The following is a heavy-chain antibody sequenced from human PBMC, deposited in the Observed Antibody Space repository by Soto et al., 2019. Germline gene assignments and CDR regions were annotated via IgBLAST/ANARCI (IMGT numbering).Heavy chain of an antibody. CDR1: GYTFTSYG. V-gene: IGHV1-46*01. Sequence: ASVKVSCKASGYTFTSYGISWVRLAPGQGLEWMGIINPYGGSTSYAQKFQGRVTMTRDTSTSTVYMELSSLRSEDTAVYYCAGSDKRVAATTDYYYMDVWGKGTTVTVSS. CDR2: INPYGGST. CDR3: AGSDKRVAATTDYYYMDV. J-gene: IGHJ6*03. D-gene: IGHD2-15*01.